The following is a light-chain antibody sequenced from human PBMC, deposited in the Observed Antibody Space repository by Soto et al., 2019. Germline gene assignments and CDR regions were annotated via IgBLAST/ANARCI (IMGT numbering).Light chain of an antibody. Sequence: QSALTQPASVSGSPGQSITISCTGSTSDVGSSNYVSWYQQHPGKAPKLILYEVSHRPSGVSDRFSGSKSGNTASLTVSWLQAEDEADYYCSSYTSSSTVVFGGGTKLTVL. CDR3: SSYTSSSTVV. CDR2: EVS. V-gene: IGLV2-14*01. CDR1: TSDVGSSNY. J-gene: IGLJ2*01.